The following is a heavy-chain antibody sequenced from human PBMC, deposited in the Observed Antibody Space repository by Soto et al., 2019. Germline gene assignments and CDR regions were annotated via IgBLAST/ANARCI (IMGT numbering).Heavy chain of an antibody. CDR1: GFTFSSYA. D-gene: IGHD3-9*01. J-gene: IGHJ4*02. CDR2: ISGSGGST. CDR3: AKDDSMYYDMGKGYFDY. V-gene: IGHV3-23*01. Sequence: GGSLRLSCAASGFTFSSYAMSWVRQAPGKGLEWVSAISGSGGSTYYADSVKGRFTISRDNSKNTLYLQMNSLRAEDTAVYYCAKDDSMYYDMGKGYFDYWGQGTLVTVSS.